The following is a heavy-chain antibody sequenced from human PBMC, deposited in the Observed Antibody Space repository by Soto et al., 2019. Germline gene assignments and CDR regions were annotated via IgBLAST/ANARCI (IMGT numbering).Heavy chain of an antibody. CDR2: IRNRPNSYTT. CDR3: VRDSGRGFYFDY. J-gene: IGHJ4*02. Sequence: EVQLVESGGGLVQPGGSLRLSCAASGFTFSDHYMDWVRQAPGKGLEWVGRIRNRPNSYTTQYAASVKGRFAVLRDDSENLVSLQMNDLKTEDTAVYYCVRDSGRGFYFDYWGQGAQVTVSS. CDR1: GFTFSDHY. V-gene: IGHV3-72*01.